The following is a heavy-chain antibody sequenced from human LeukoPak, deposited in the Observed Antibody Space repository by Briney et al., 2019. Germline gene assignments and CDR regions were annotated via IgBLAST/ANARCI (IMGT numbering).Heavy chain of an antibody. V-gene: IGHV4-4*07. Sequence: PSETLSLTCTVSGGSTSSYYWSWIRQPAGKGLEWIGRIYTSGSTNYNPSLKSRVTMSVDTSRNQFSLKQSSVTAADTAVYYCARGYMEGNDYWGQGTLVTVSS. D-gene: IGHD1-14*01. CDR1: GGSTSSYY. CDR3: ARGYMEGNDY. CDR2: IYTSGST. J-gene: IGHJ4*02.